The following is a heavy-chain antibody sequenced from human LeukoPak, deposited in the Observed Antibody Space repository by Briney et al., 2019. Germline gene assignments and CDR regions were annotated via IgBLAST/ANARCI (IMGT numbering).Heavy chain of an antibody. Sequence: SETLSLTCSVSGGSINSYDWNWIRQPPGKGLEWIGHIYYNGNTNYNPSLKTRVTISVDTSKNQFSLNLTSVTAEDTAVYYCARVCSTASRQSWFDPSGQGTQVTVSS. V-gene: IGHV4-59*01. CDR2: IYYNGNT. D-gene: IGHD2-2*01. CDR1: GGSINSYD. J-gene: IGHJ5*02. CDR3: ARVCSTASRQSWFDP.